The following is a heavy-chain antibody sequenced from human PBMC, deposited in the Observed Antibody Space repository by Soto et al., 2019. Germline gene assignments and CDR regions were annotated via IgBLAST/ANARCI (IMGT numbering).Heavy chain of an antibody. Sequence: ASVKVSCKASGYTFTSYYMHWVRQAPGQGLEWMGWISAYNGNTIYAQKLQDRVTMTTATSTNTVFLELRSLKSDDTAIYYCARDRLRGYDSSGFYSWGQGTMVTVSS. CDR3: ARDRLRGYDSSGFYS. J-gene: IGHJ4*02. CDR2: ISAYNGNT. D-gene: IGHD3-22*01. V-gene: IGHV1-18*04. CDR1: GYTFTSYY.